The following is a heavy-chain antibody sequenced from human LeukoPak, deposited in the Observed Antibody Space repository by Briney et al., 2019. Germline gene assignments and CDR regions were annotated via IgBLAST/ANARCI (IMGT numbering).Heavy chain of an antibody. D-gene: IGHD5-12*01. V-gene: IGHV3-30*03. CDR1: GFTFSSFG. CDR2: ISYDGSNK. Sequence: GGSLRLSCAAPGFTFSSFGMHWVRQAPGKGLEWVAVISYDGSNKYYADSVKGRFTISRDNSQNTLYLQMNSLRLEDTAVYYCGRLMGGYDSYFYGMDVWGQGTTVTVS. CDR3: GRLMGGYDSYFYGMDV. J-gene: IGHJ6*02.